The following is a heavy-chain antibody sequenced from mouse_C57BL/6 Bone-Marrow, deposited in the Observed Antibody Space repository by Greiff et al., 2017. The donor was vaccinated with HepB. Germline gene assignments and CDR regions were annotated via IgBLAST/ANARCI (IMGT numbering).Heavy chain of an antibody. CDR3: ASYYGSSSYAMDY. Sequence: QVQLQQSGAELVRPGTSVKMSCKASGYTFTNYWIGWAKQRPGHGLEWIGDIYPGGGYTNYNEKFKGKATLTADKATSTAYMQFSILTSEDSAIYYCASYYGSSSYAMDYWGQGTSVTVSS. V-gene: IGHV1-63*01. J-gene: IGHJ4*01. CDR2: IYPGGGYT. D-gene: IGHD1-1*01. CDR1: GYTFTNYW.